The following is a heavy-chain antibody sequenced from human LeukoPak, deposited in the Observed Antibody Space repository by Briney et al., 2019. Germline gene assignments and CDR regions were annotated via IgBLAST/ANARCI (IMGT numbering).Heavy chain of an antibody. CDR2: ISAYNGKT. J-gene: IGHJ6*04. D-gene: IGHD6-13*01. Sequence: GASVKVSCKASGYTFTSYGISWVRQAPGQGLEWMGWISAYNGKTNYAQKLQGRVTTTTDTSTSTAYMELRSLRSDDTAVYYCARDPASSPDYGMDVWGKGTTVTVSS. CDR1: GYTFTSYG. V-gene: IGHV1-18*01. CDR3: ARDPASSPDYGMDV.